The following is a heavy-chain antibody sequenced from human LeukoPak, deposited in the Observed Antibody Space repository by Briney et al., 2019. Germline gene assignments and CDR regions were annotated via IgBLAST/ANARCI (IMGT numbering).Heavy chain of an antibody. CDR1: GFTFSTYW. J-gene: IGHJ4*02. CDR2: INTDGSST. D-gene: IGHD3-10*02. Sequence: GGSLRFSCAASGFTFSTYWMHWVRQAPGKGLVWVSRINTDGSSTSYADSVKGRVTISRDNGKNTLYLQMNSLRADDTAVYYCARGLFGDPPGLDSWGQGTLVTVSS. CDR3: ARGLFGDPPGLDS. V-gene: IGHV3-74*01.